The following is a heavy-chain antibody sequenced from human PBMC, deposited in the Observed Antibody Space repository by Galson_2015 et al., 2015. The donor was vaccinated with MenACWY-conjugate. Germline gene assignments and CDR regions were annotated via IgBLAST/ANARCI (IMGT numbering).Heavy chain of an antibody. D-gene: IGHD3-9*01. CDR3: SRTAYDPVTDRGDY. V-gene: IGHV1-69*02. Sequence: SVKVSCTASGGTFSTFSISWVRQAPGQGLEWMGSIIPIASMTNYAENFQVRVTITTDTAPSTLYMEVRSLTSEDTAVYFCSRTAYDPVTDRGDYWDHGTQIIVSA. CDR2: IIPIASMT. J-gene: IGHJ4*01. CDR1: GGTFSTFS.